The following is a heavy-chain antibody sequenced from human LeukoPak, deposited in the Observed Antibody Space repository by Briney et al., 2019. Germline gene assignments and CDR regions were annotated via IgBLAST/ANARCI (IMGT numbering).Heavy chain of an antibody. CDR2: ISYDGSNK. Sequence: GGSLRLSCAASGFTFSSYGMHWVRQAPGKGLEWVAVISYDGSNKYYADSVKGRFTISRDNSKNTLYLQMNSLRAEDTAVYYCARLSGSSLALLPNFDYWGQGTLVTVSS. D-gene: IGHD1-26*01. J-gene: IGHJ4*02. CDR3: ARLSGSSLALLPNFDY. V-gene: IGHV3-30*03. CDR1: GFTFSSYG.